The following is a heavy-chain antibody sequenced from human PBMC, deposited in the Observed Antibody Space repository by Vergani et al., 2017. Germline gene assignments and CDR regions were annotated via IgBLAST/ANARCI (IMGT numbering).Heavy chain of an antibody. Sequence: QVQLVESGGGVVQPGGSLRLSCAASGFTFSSYGMHWVRQAPGKGLEWVAFIRFDGSYKYYADSVKGRFTISRDNSKNTLYLQMNSLRAEDTAVYYCAKDPYSGGYVWGFDYWGQGTLVTVSS. J-gene: IGHJ4*02. D-gene: IGHD1-26*01. CDR1: GFTFSSYG. CDR3: AKDPYSGGYVWGFDY. CDR2: IRFDGSYK. V-gene: IGHV3-30*02.